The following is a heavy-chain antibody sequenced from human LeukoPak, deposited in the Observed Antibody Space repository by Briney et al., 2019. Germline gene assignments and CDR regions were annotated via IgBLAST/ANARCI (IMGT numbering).Heavy chain of an antibody. V-gene: IGHV4-59*08. CDR3: ARYSSGWSFYFDY. Sequence: SETLSLTCTVSGVSISTFYWSWIRQPPGQGLEWIGYIFYSGSTNYTPSLKSRVTISLDTSKNLFSLKLSSVTAADTAVYYCARYSSGWSFYFDYWGQGTLVTVSS. CDR1: GVSISTFY. J-gene: IGHJ4*02. D-gene: IGHD6-19*01. CDR2: IFYSGST.